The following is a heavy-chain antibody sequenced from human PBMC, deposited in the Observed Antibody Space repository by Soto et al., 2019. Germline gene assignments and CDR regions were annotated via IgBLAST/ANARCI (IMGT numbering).Heavy chain of an antibody. CDR2: FSAGGRA. Sequence: EVQLLESGGGLVQPGGPLRLSFEASGSSFSNYALSWVRQSPGKGLDWVSTFSAGGRAYYADSVKGRFTIAKDTSKNTLHMQASSLRAEDTAVYYCAKESMPEHYGDTLFDYWGQGTRVTVSS. V-gene: IGHV3-23*01. D-gene: IGHD4-17*01. CDR1: GSSFSNYA. J-gene: IGHJ4*02. CDR3: AKESMPEHYGDTLFDY.